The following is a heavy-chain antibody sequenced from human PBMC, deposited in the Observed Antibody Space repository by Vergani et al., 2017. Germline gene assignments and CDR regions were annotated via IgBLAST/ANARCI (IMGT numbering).Heavy chain of an antibody. D-gene: IGHD5-12*01. J-gene: IGHJ3*01. CDR1: GFTFSHYS. CDR2: ISWNSGAV. V-gene: IGHV3-9*01. CDR3: TKGSVYYHDSAGHGYDPYTGFDL. Sequence: EVQMVESGGGLVKPGGPLRLSCVASGFTFSHYSMHWVRQGPGKGLEWVSGISWNSGAVDYADSVRGRFTISRDNAKNSLFLEMNSLRFEDTAVYFCTKGSVYYHDSAGHGYDPYTGFDLWGQGTLVTVSS.